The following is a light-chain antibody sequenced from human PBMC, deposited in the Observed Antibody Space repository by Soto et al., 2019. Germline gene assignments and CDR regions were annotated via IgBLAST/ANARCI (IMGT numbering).Light chain of an antibody. CDR2: GAS. CDR3: QPYCSSHWA. CDR1: QSVSSSY. J-gene: IGKJ1*01. Sequence: EMVLTQSPGTLSLSPGERATLSCRASQSVSSSYLAWYQQKPGQAPRLLIYGASSRATGIPDRFSGSGSGTDFTLTISRLEPEDFAVYYCQPYCSSHWAFGQGTKVEIK. V-gene: IGKV3-20*01.